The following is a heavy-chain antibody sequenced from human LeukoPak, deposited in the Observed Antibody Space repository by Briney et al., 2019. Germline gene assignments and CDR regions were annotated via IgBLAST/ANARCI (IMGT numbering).Heavy chain of an antibody. Sequence: ASVKVSCKASGYTFTSYGISWVRQAPGQGLEWMGWISAYNGNTNYAQKLQGRVTMTTDTSTSTAYMELSRLRSDDTAVYYCAREPGYSGYEPFDYWGQGTLVTVSS. CDR1: GYTFTSYG. CDR2: ISAYNGNT. D-gene: IGHD5-12*01. J-gene: IGHJ4*02. V-gene: IGHV1-18*01. CDR3: AREPGYSGYEPFDY.